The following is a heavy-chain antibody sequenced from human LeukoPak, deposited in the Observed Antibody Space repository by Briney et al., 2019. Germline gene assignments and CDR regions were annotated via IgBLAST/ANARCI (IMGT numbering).Heavy chain of an antibody. CDR3: ARVVAVAATDYFDY. CDR2: ISSSSSYI. J-gene: IGHJ4*02. Sequence: GGSLRLSCAASGFTFSSYSMNWVRQAPGKGLEWVSSISSSSSYIYYADSVKGRFTISRDNAKNSLYLQMNSLRAEDTAVYYCARVVAVAATDYFDYWGQGTLVTVSS. D-gene: IGHD2-15*01. CDR1: GFTFSSYS. V-gene: IGHV3-21*01.